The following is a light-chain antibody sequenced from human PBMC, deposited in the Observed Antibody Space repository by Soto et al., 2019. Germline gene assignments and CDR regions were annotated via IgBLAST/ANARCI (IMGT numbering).Light chain of an antibody. CDR2: DVT. J-gene: IGLJ2*01. CDR1: STDIGGFDS. CDR3: SSYTTSSTLV. V-gene: IGLV2-14*01. Sequence: QSVLTQPASVSASPGQSITISCTGTSTDIGGFDSVSWYQQHPGKAPKLMIYDVTDRPSGVSNRFSGSKSGDTASLTISGLQAEDEADYYCSSYTTSSTLVFGGGTMLTVL.